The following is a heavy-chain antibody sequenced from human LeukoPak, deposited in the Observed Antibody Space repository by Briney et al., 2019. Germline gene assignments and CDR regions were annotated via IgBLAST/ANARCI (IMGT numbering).Heavy chain of an antibody. CDR2: IGSSGSTI. J-gene: IGHJ4*02. V-gene: IGHV3-48*03. CDR3: ARDSLQYSSSWYDSSFDY. CDR1: GFTFSSYE. Sequence: GGSLRLSCAASGFTFSSYEMNWVRQAPGKGLEWVSYIGSSGSTIYYADSVKGRFTISRDNAKNSLYLQMNSLRAEDTAVYYCARDSLQYSSSWYDSSFDYWGQGTLVTVSS. D-gene: IGHD6-13*01.